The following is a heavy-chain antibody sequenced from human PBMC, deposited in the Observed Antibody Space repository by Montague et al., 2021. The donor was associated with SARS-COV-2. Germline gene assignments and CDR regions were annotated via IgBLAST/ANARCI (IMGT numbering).Heavy chain of an antibody. Sequence: PALVKPTQTLTLTCTFSGFSLSTSGMCVSWIRQPPGKALEWLARIDWDDDKYYSTSLKTRLTTSKDTSKNQVVLTMTNMDPVDTATYYCARGYYDILTGYLGAFDIWGQGTMVTVSS. J-gene: IGHJ3*02. CDR2: IDWDDDK. D-gene: IGHD3-9*01. CDR3: ARGYYDILTGYLGAFDI. V-gene: IGHV2-70*11. CDR1: GFSLSTSGMC.